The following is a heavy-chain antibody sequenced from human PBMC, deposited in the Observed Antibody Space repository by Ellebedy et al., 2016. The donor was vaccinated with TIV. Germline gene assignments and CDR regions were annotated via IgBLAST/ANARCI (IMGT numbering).Heavy chain of an antibody. Sequence: GESLKISCAASGFTFNKYWMSWVRQAPGKGLEWVALIWSDGSLEYYADSVKGRFTLSRDSSENTVYLHMNSLRADDTAVYYCAREVGGGQGDMDVWGQGTTVTVSS. CDR3: AREVGGGQGDMDV. CDR2: IWSDGSLE. CDR1: GFTFNKYW. V-gene: IGHV3-33*07. D-gene: IGHD1-26*01. J-gene: IGHJ6*02.